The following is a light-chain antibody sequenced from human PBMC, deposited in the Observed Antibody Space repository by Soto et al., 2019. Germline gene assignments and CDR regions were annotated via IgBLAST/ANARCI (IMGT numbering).Light chain of an antibody. Sequence: EIVLTQSPATLSSFPGDRVTXXXXASQYINTRLAWYQHRPGQAPRLLIYQTSIRAAVIPARFSASGSGTDFTLTISDVQPEDFALYYCHQRQSWPRTFGQGTKVDIK. CDR1: QYINTR. CDR2: QTS. J-gene: IGKJ1*01. CDR3: HQRQSWPRT. V-gene: IGKV3-11*01.